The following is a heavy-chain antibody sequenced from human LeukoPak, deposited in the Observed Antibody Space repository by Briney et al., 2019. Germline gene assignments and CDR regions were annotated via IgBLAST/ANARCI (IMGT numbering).Heavy chain of an antibody. CDR2: IYPGDSDT. CDR3: ARRQGCSSTSCPPDS. V-gene: IGHV5-51*01. Sequence: AESLKISCRGSGYSFTTYWIGWVRQMPGKGLEWMGIIYPGDSDTRYSPSFQGQVTMSADKSIHTAYLQWSSLQASDTAMYYCARRQGCSSTSCPPDSWGQGTLVTVSS. J-gene: IGHJ4*02. CDR1: GYSFTTYW. D-gene: IGHD2-2*01.